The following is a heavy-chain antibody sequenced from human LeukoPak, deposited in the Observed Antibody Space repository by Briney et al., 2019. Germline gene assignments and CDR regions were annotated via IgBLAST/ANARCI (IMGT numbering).Heavy chain of an antibody. Sequence: SETLSLTCTLPRGFISGFYWSWIRQPPGKGLEWIGYIYYSGSSNYNPSLKSRVTISVDTSKDQFSLKLSSVTAADTAVYYCARNRASGTPYFDCWGQGLRVTVSS. V-gene: IGHV4-59*08. CDR3: ARNRASGTPYFDC. J-gene: IGHJ4*02. CDR2: IYYSGSS. CDR1: RGFISGFY. D-gene: IGHD3-10*01.